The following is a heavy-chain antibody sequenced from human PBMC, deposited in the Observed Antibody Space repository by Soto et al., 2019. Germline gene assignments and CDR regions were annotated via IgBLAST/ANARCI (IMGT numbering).Heavy chain of an antibody. Sequence: QVQLVQSGAEVKKPGASVKVSCKASGYTLTSYDINWVRQATGQGLEWMGWMNPNSGNTGYAQKFEGRVTMTRNTSISTSYMELSSLRSKDTAVYYCARRGYSSSWYYYYYYGMDVWGQGTTVTVSS. J-gene: IGHJ6*02. CDR2: MNPNSGNT. D-gene: IGHD6-13*01. V-gene: IGHV1-8*01. CDR3: ARRGYSSSWYYYYYYGMDV. CDR1: GYTLTSYD.